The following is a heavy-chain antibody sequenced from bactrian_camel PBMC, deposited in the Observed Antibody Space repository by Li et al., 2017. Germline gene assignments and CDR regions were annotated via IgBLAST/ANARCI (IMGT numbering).Heavy chain of an antibody. D-gene: IGHD6*01. CDR3: ARDKDGGSWYGADFGY. CDR2: IASGGSST. J-gene: IGHJ6*01. CDR1: GSTWNRYC. Sequence: VQLVESGGGSVQSGGSLRLSCVASGSTWNRYCMAWFRQAPGKGLEWVSAIASGGSSTYYADSVKGRFTISRDNAKNTLYLQLNSLKTEDTAMYYCARDKDGGSWYGADFGYWGQGTQVTVS. V-gene: IGHV3S1*01.